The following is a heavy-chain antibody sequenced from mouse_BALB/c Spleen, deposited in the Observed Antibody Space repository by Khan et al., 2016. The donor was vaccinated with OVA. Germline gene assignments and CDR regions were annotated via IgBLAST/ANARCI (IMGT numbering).Heavy chain of an antibody. V-gene: IGHV1S81*02. CDR2: INPSNGRT. J-gene: IGHJ4*01. CDR3: ARADGDDRSLYAMDY. Sequence: QVQLQQPGAELVKPGASVKLSCKASGYTFTSYWMHWVKQRPGQGLEWIGEINPSNGRTNYNEKFKSKATLTVDKSSSTAYMQLSSLTSEDSAVYYCARADGDDRSLYAMDYWGQGTSVTVSS. D-gene: IGHD2-2*01. CDR1: GYTFTSYW.